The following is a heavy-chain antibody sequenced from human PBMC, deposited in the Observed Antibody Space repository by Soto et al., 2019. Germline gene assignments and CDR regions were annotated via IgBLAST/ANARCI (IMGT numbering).Heavy chain of an antibody. CDR3: TKGDSSGYFAHSSGYSTPDH. J-gene: IGHJ5*02. Sequence: EVQLFESGGGLVEPGESLRLSCAASGFIFKDFAMSWVRQAPGKGLEWVSTITTSDDITYSADSVRGRITISRDNSANTLFLQMSSMRGDDKATYYCTKGDSSGYFAHSSGYSTPDHWGQGTLVTVSS. D-gene: IGHD3-3*01. V-gene: IGHV3-23*01. CDR1: GFIFKDFA. CDR2: ITTSDDIT.